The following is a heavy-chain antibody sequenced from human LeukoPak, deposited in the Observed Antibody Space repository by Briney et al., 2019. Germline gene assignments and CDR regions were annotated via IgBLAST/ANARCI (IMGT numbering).Heavy chain of an antibody. D-gene: IGHD6-13*01. CDR3: ARSLPYGTTWYGRSDF. J-gene: IGHJ4*02. CDR1: GFILENHA. Sequence: PGGSLRLSCVASGFILENHAMTWVRQAPGKGLEWVANIRQDGDTKYYVDSVKGRFTISRDNAMNSLYLQMNSLRAEDTAIYYCARSLPYGTTWYGRSDFWGQGTLVTVSS. CDR2: IRQDGDTK. V-gene: IGHV3-7*03.